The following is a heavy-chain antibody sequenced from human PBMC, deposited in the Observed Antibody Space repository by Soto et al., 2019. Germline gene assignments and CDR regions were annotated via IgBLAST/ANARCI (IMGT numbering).Heavy chain of an antibody. CDR1: GASMNNYY. CDR3: VRSGHSFGGVM. D-gene: IGHD3-16*01. J-gene: IGHJ4*02. V-gene: IGHV4-59*01. CDR2: MYYSGGS. Sequence: SETLSLTCTVSGASMNNYYGSWVRQPPGRGLEWIGYMYYSGGSNSNPSLKGRVTISVDTSKNQISLKLTSVTAADTAVYYCVRSGHSFGGVMWGQGTLVTVSS.